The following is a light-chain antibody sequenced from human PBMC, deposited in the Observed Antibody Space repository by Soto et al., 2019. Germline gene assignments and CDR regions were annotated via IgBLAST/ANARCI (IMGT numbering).Light chain of an antibody. V-gene: IGKV1-16*01. CDR3: QQYKPYPFT. CDR2: AAS. CDR1: QDIGTS. Sequence: DIQMTQSPSSLSASIGDRVIITCRANQDIGTSLAWFQQKPGNAPKSLIYAASTLQSGAPSRFSGSGSGTDFILTISSLQPEDLVTYYCQQYKPYPFTFGGGTKVEIK. J-gene: IGKJ4*01.